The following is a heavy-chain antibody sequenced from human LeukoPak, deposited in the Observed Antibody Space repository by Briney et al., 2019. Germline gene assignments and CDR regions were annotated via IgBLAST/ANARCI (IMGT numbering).Heavy chain of an antibody. J-gene: IGHJ4*02. V-gene: IGHV4-59*01. CDR2: IYYSGST. Sequence: PSETLSLTCTVSGGSISSYYWSWIRQPPGKGLEWIGYIYYSGSTSYNPSLKSRVTISVDTSKNQFSLKLSSVTAADTAVYYCARAGGDYGMIDYWGQGTLVTVSS. CDR1: GGSISSYY. D-gene: IGHD2-21*01. CDR3: ARAGGDYGMIDY.